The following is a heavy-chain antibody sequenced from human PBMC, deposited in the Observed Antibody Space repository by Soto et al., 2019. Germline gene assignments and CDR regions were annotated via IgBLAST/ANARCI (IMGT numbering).Heavy chain of an antibody. J-gene: IGHJ6*02. CDR2: IWYDGSNK. CDR3: AKGRSYYYYYGVDV. CDR1: RFTFSTYG. Sequence: GGSLRLSCTASRFTFSTYGMHWVRQAPGKGLEWVAVIWYDGSNKYYADSVKGRFTISRDNPKNTLYLQMNSLRAEDTALYYCAKGRSYYYYYGVDVWGQGTTVTVSS. V-gene: IGHV3-33*06.